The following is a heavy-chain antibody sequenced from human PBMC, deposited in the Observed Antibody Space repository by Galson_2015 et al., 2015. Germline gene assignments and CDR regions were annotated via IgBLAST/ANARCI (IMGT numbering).Heavy chain of an antibody. CDR2: IKSEIDGATT. CDR1: GFIFSNVW. Sequence: SLRLSCAASGFIFSNVWMSWVRQAPGKGPEWVGHIKSEIDGATTDYAAPVTGRFSISRDDSKNTLYLQMNSLKTEDTAVYYCTTKPRWVGELLSLNWGQGTLVTVSS. D-gene: IGHD3-10*01. J-gene: IGHJ4*02. V-gene: IGHV3-15*01. CDR3: TTKPRWVGELLSLN.